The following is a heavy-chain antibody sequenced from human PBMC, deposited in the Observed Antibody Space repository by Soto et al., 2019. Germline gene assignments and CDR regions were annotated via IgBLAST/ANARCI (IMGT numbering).Heavy chain of an antibody. D-gene: IGHD3-10*01. J-gene: IGHJ6*03. CDR3: ARHRYYYGSGSYYIWGPYYYYYMDF. V-gene: IGHV4-39*01. CDR1: AVSISSSRYY. CDR2: IYYSGST. Sequence: LSLTSTFSAVSISSSRYYLFLILQPPGTGLEWIGSIYYSGSTYYNPSLKSRVTISVDTSKNQFSLKLSSVTAADTAVYYCARHRYYYGSGSYYIWGPYYYYYMDFWCKGTTVTVS.